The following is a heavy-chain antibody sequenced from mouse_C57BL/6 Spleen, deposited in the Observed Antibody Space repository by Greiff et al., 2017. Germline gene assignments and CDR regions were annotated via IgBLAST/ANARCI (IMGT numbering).Heavy chain of an antibody. J-gene: IGHJ4*01. CDR1: GFSLTSYG. CDR2: IWSDGST. CDR3: ARHVYSNYHYYAMDY. D-gene: IGHD2-5*01. Sequence: VMLVESGPGLVAPSQSLSITCTVSGFSLTSYGVHWVRQPPGKGLEWLVVIWSDGSTTYNSALKSRLSISKDNSKSQVFLKMNSLQTDDTAMYYCARHVYSNYHYYAMDYWGQGTSVTVSS. V-gene: IGHV2-6-1*01.